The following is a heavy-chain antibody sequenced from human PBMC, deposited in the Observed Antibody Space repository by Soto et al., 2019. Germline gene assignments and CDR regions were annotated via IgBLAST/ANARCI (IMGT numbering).Heavy chain of an antibody. V-gene: IGHV3-23*01. Sequence: QAGGSLRLSCAASGFTFSNFALNWVRQAPGKGLEWVSTISASGKSTYYADSVRGRFTISRDNSGNMLFLQMNGLGADDAAVYYCAKDVAATLWGQGALVTVSS. D-gene: IGHD6-13*01. CDR3: AKDVAATL. J-gene: IGHJ4*02. CDR1: GFTFSNFA. CDR2: ISASGKST.